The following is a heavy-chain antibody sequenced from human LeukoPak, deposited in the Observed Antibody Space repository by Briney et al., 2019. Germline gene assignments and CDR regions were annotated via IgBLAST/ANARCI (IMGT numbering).Heavy chain of an antibody. CDR2: INHSGST. CDR3: ASYYCSSTYCSGMDV. V-gene: IGHV4-34*01. J-gene: IGHJ6*02. Sequence: SETLSLTCAVYGGSFSGYYWSWIRQPPGKGLERIGEINHSGSTNYNPSLKSRVTILVDTSKNQFSLKLSSVTAADTAVYYCASYYCSSTYCSGMDVWGQGTTVTVSS. CDR1: GGSFSGYY. D-gene: IGHD2-2*01.